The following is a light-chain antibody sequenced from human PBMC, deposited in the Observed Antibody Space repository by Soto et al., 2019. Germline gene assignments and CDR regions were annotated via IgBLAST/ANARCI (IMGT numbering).Light chain of an antibody. Sequence: DIQMTQSPSTLSASVGDRVTITCRASQSISSWLAWYQQIPGKAPKLLIYKASSLESGVPSRFSGSGSGTEFTLTISSLQPDDFATYYCLQYISYSPTTFCQGTKVEIK. CDR2: KAS. J-gene: IGKJ1*01. CDR3: LQYISYSPTT. V-gene: IGKV1-5*03. CDR1: QSISSW.